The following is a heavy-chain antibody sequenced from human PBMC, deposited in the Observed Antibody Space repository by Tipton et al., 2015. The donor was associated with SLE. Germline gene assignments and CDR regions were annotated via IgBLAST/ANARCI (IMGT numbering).Heavy chain of an antibody. CDR3: AQYTTTWSDS. J-gene: IGHJ5*01. Sequence: QVQLVQSGAEVKKPGTSVRISCKAHEALFTGFFVHWVRQAPGQGPEWLGRINPHSGATNYAQNFQGRVTLTRDTSITTAFMELDNLISGDTALYFCAQYTTTWSDSWGQGTLVTVSS. CDR2: INPHSGAT. D-gene: IGHD1-1*01. CDR1: EALFTGFF. V-gene: IGHV1-2*06.